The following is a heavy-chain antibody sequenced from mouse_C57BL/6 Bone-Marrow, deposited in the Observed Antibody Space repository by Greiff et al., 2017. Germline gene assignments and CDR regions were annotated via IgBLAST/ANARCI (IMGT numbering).Heavy chain of an antibody. D-gene: IGHD4-1*02. CDR3: ARDASTGSYWYFDV. CDR2: SRNKANDYTT. CDR1: GFTFSDFY. J-gene: IGHJ1*03. Sequence: EVKVVESGGGLVQSGRSLRLSCATSGFTFSDFYMEWVRQAPGKGLEWIAASRNKANDYTTEYSASVKGRFIVSRDTSQSILYLQMNALRAEDTAIYYCARDASTGSYWYFDVWGTGTPVTVSS. V-gene: IGHV7-1*01.